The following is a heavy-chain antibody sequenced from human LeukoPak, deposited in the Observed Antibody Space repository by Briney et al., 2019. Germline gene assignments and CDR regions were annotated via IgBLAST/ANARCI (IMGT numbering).Heavy chain of an antibody. J-gene: IGHJ4*02. CDR2: ISAYNGNT. V-gene: IGHV1-18*01. CDR1: GYTFTSYG. Sequence: ASVQVSCKASGYTFTSYGISWVRQAPGQGLEWMGWISAYNGNTNYAQKLQGRVTMTTETSTNTAYMELRSLRSEATAVYYCARGAGPTLEWFFVYWGQGTLVTVSS. CDR3: ARGAGPTLEWFFVY. D-gene: IGHD3-3*01.